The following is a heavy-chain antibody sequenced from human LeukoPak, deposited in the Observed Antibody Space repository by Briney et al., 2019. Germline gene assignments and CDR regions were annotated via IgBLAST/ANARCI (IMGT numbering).Heavy chain of an antibody. J-gene: IGHJ5*02. CDR3: ARSYKRNNWFDP. CDR1: GFTFSYHW. V-gene: IGHV3-7*01. CDR2: IKNDGAVK. Sequence: GGSLRLSCAASGFTFSYHWMTWVRQAPGKGLEWVANIKNDGAVKNYVDSVKGRFTISRDNAKNSLYLQMNSLRAEDTAVYYCARSYKRNNWFDPWGQGTLVTVSS. D-gene: IGHD1-26*01.